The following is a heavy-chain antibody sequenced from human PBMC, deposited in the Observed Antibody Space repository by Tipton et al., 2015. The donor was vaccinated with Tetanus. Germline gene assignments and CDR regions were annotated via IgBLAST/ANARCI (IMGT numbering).Heavy chain of an antibody. CDR1: GGSISSYY. V-gene: IGHV4-59*01. D-gene: IGHD4-17*01. Sequence: TLSLTCTVSGGSISSYYWSWIRQPPGKGLEWIGYIYYSGSTNYNPSLKSRVTISVDTSKNQFSLKLSSVTAADTAVYYCARGGRYDYGVQGWFDPWDQGTLVTVSS. J-gene: IGHJ5*02. CDR3: ARGGRYDYGVQGWFDP. CDR2: IYYSGST.